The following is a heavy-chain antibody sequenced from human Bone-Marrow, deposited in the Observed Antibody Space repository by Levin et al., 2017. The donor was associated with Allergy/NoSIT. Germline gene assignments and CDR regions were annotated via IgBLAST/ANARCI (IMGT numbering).Heavy chain of an antibody. D-gene: IGHD3-3*01. J-gene: IGHJ4*02. CDR3: ARNLQYHFWSGFLY. CDR1: GFTFIRYW. V-gene: IGHV3-7*01. Sequence: PGGSLRLSCEASGFTFIRYWMTWVRQAPGKGLEWVANVKQDGSEAHYVDSVQGRFTISRDNAKKSVFLQMNSLRVEDTGIYYCARNLQYHFWSGFLYWGQGARITVSS. CDR2: VKQDGSEA.